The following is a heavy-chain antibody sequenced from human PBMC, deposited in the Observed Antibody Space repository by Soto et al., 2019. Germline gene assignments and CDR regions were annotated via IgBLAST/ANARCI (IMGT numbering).Heavy chain of an antibody. CDR2: ISGSGGST. CDR3: AKASGLHLGELSLSSFDY. J-gene: IGHJ4*02. D-gene: IGHD3-16*02. Sequence: EVQLLESGGGLVQPGGSLRLSCAASGFTFSSYAMSWVRQAPGKGLEWVSAISGSGGSTYYADSVKGRFTISRDNSKNTLYLQMNSLRAEDTAVYYCAKASGLHLGELSLSSFDYWGQVNLVTVSA. CDR1: GFTFSSYA. V-gene: IGHV3-23*01.